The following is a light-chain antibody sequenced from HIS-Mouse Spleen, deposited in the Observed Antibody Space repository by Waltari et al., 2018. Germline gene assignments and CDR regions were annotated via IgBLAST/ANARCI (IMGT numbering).Light chain of an antibody. V-gene: IGKV3-15*01. CDR3: QQYNNWPPWT. CDR1: QSVSSN. CDR2: GAS. J-gene: IGKJ1*01. Sequence: EIVMTQSPATLSVSPGERATLSCRASQSVSSNLAWYQQKPGQARVLLIYGASTRATGIPARFSGSGSGTEFTLTFSTLQSEDFAVYYCQQYNNWPPWTFGQGTKVEIK.